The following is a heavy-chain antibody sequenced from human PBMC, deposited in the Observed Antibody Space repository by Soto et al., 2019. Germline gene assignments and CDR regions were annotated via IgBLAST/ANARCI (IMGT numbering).Heavy chain of an antibody. Sequence: EVQLLESGGGLVQPGGSLRLSCTASGFTFSSYAMSWVRQAPGKGLEWVSAISGSGVSTYYADSVKGRFTISRDNSKNTLYLQMNSLRAEDTAVYYCAKVGYYHSSGYYPYWYFDLWGRATLVTVSS. J-gene: IGHJ2*01. D-gene: IGHD3-22*01. V-gene: IGHV3-23*01. CDR2: ISGSGVST. CDR1: GFTFSSYA. CDR3: AKVGYYHSSGYYPYWYFDL.